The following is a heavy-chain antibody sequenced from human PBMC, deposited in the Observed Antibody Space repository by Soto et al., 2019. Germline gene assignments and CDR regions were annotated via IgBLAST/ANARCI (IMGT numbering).Heavy chain of an antibody. J-gene: IGHJ4*02. Sequence: PSETLSLTCTVSGGSISSYSWSWIRQPAGKGLEWIGRIYTSGSTNYNPSLKSRVTMSVDTSKNQFSLKLSSVTAADTAVYYCARAPLSYDYGDFLDYWGQGTLVTVSS. CDR1: GGSISSYS. V-gene: IGHV4-4*07. D-gene: IGHD4-17*01. CDR3: ARAPLSYDYGDFLDY. CDR2: IYTSGST.